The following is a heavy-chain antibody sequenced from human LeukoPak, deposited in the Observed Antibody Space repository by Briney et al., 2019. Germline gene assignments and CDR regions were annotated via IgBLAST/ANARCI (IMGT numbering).Heavy chain of an antibody. J-gene: IGHJ4*02. D-gene: IGHD5-24*01. CDR2: ISSDGTYT. CDR3: ARARMATIDY. CDR1: GFTFSSHL. Sequence: GGSLRLSCAASGFTFSSHLMHWVRQAPGKGLVWVSRISSDGTYTNYADSVRGRFTISRDNAKNTLYLQMNSLRAEDTAVYYCARARMATIDYWGQGTLVTVSS. V-gene: IGHV3-74*01.